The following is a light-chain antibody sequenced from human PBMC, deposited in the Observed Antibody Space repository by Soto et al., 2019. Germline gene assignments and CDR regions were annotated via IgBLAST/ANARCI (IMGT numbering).Light chain of an antibody. J-gene: IGKJ3*01. Sequence: IQMTQSPSSLSASVGDRVTLTCRASHGISTFLAWYQQKPGEAPKLLIYSASTLQSGVPSRFSGSGSGTDFTLTISSLQPEDVATYYCQHLDSYPLFGPGTKVDIK. CDR1: HGISTF. V-gene: IGKV1-9*01. CDR2: SAS. CDR3: QHLDSYPL.